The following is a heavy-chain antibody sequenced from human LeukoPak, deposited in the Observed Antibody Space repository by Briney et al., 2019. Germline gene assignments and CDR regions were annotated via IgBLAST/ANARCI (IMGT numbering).Heavy chain of an antibody. CDR2: ISYVGSNK. J-gene: IGHJ4*02. Sequence: GGSLRLSCAASGFTFSNYATHWVRQAPGKGLEWVAVISYVGSNKFYADSVKGRFTISRDNSKNTLYLQMNSLRAEDTAVYYCARNPYGDYSFDYWGQGTLITVSS. CDR1: GFTFSNYA. CDR3: ARNPYGDYSFDY. V-gene: IGHV3-30*04. D-gene: IGHD4-17*01.